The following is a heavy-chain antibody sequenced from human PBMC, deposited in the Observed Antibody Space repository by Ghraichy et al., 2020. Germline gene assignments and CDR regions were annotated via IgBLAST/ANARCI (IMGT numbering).Heavy chain of an antibody. J-gene: IGHJ6*02. Sequence: SETLSLTCTVSGGSISSGGYYWSWIRQHSGKGLEWIGYIYYSGSTSYNPSLKSRVTISVDTSKNQFSLKLSSVTAADTAVYYCARRSGYIVGGMDVWGQGTTVTVSS. CDR2: IYYSGST. CDR3: ARRSGYIVGGMDV. CDR1: GGSISSGGYY. D-gene: IGHD3-3*01. V-gene: IGHV4-31*03.